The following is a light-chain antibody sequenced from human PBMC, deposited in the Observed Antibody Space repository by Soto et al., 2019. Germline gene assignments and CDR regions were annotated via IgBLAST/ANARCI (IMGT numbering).Light chain of an antibody. CDR3: QQSYSTPT. V-gene: IGKV1-39*01. Sequence: DIQMTQSPSSLSASVGDRVTITCRASQSINNYLNWYQQKPGKAPKLLIYAASSLQGGVPTRFSGSGSGTDFTLTISSLQPEDFATYYCQQSYSTPTFGQGTKLEIK. J-gene: IGKJ2*01. CDR1: QSINNY. CDR2: AAS.